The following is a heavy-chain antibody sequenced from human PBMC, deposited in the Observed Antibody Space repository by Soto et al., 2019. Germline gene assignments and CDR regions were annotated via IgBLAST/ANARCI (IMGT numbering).Heavy chain of an antibody. CDR1: GFTFSNAW. CDR3: TTDFRGVLKQWPRDYFDY. D-gene: IGHD6-19*01. J-gene: IGHJ4*02. CDR2: IKSKTDGGTT. V-gene: IGHV3-15*01. Sequence: PGGSLRLSCAASGFTFSNAWMSWVRQAPGKGLEWVGRIKSKTDGGTTDYAAPVKGRFTISRDDSKNTLYLQMNSLKTEDTAVYYCTTDFRGVLKQWPRDYFDYWGQGTLVTVS.